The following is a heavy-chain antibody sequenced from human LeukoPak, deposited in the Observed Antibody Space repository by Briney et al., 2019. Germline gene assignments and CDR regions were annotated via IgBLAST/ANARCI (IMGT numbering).Heavy chain of an antibody. D-gene: IGHD3-10*01. CDR1: GFTFSIAW. J-gene: IGHJ4*02. CDR2: IKSKTDGETT. V-gene: IGHV3-15*01. CDR3: TTDLGTYYHGSQRLVPIDY. Sequence: GGSLRLSCAASGFTFSIAWMSWVRQVPGKGLEWIGRIKSKTDGETTNYAEPVRGRFTISRDDSKSAVYLQMNSLKIEDTAVYYCTTDLGTYYHGSQRLVPIDYWGQGTLVTVSS.